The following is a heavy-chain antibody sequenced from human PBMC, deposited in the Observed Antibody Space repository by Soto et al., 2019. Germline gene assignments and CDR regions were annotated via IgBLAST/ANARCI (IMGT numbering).Heavy chain of an antibody. V-gene: IGHV4-34*01. D-gene: IGHD3-10*01. Sequence: SETLSLTCAVYGGSFSGYYWSWIRQPPGKGLEWIGEINHSGSTNYNPSLKSRVTISVDTSKNQFSLKLSSVTAADTAVYYCAKTFTGPTGLGDYWGQGTLVTVSS. J-gene: IGHJ4*02. CDR1: GGSFSGYY. CDR3: AKTFTGPTGLGDY. CDR2: INHSGST.